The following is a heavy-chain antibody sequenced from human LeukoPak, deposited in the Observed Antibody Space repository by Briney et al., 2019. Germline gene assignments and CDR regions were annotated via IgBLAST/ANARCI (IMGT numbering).Heavy chain of an antibody. J-gene: IGHJ4*02. CDR1: LFTFNNYA. CDR3: ARDLYGVSHDY. Sequence: TGGSLRLSCAASLFTFNNYAMSWVRQAPGKGLEWVSTISGSGENTNYADSVKGRFTISRDNSKNTLYLQMNSLRAEDTAVYYCARDLYGVSHDYWGQGTLVTVSS. CDR2: ISGSGENT. D-gene: IGHD4-17*01. V-gene: IGHV3-23*01.